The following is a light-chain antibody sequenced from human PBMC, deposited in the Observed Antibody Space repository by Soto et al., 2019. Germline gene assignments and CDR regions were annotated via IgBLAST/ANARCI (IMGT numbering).Light chain of an antibody. Sequence: EIVLTQSPATLSLSPGERATLSCRASQIVSSSYLAWYQQNPGQAPRPLISDASHRATGIPARFSGSGSGTDFALTISSLEPEDFEVYYGRQRQYGPPITFGQGTRRE. CDR3: RQRQYGPPIT. J-gene: IGKJ5*01. V-gene: IGKV3-11*01. CDR2: DAS. CDR1: QIVSSSY.